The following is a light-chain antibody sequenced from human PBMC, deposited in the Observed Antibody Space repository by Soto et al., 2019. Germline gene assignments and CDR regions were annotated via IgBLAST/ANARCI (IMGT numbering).Light chain of an antibody. J-gene: IGLJ1*01. Sequence: QSALTQPRSVSGSPGQSVTISCTGTSSDVGDYNYVSWYQQHPGKAPKLMIYDVSKRPSGVPDRFSGSKSGNTASLTISGLQAEDEADYYCCSYAGRYTFYVFGTGTKLTVL. V-gene: IGLV2-11*01. CDR3: CSYAGRYTFYV. CDR1: SSDVGDYNY. CDR2: DVS.